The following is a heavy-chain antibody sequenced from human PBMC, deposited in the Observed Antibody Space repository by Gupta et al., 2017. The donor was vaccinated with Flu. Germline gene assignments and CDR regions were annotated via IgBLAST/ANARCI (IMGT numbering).Heavy chain of an antibody. D-gene: IGHD6-6*01. CDR1: GFTFSSYV. V-gene: IGHV3-23*01. Sequence: GGSLRLSCAASGFTFSSYVMSWVRQAPGKGLEWVSGISGRGDSTYHADSVKGRFTISRDNSKNTLFLQMNTLRVEDTAVYYCARATSHGSSSGDHYYGVDVWGLGTTVTVSS. J-gene: IGHJ6*02. CDR2: ISGRGDST. CDR3: ARATSHGSSSGDHYYGVDV.